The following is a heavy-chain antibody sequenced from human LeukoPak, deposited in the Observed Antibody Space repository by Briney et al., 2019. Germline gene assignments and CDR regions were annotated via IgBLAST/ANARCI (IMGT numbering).Heavy chain of an antibody. D-gene: IGHD3-10*01. CDR1: GFTFSDYY. Sequence: GGSLRLSCAASGFTFSDYYMSWLRQAPGKGLEWVSYISSSGIPIYSSPSVKAPFTIPRDNPKNSLFLQMNSLGAEDPPVYSCSSDSFGSGGGAFDIWGQGTMVTVSS. V-gene: IGHV3-11*01. CDR2: ISSSGIPI. J-gene: IGHJ3*02. CDR3: SSDSFGSGGGAFDI.